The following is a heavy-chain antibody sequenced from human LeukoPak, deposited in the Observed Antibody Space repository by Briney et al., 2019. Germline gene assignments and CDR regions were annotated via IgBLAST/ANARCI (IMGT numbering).Heavy chain of an antibody. D-gene: IGHD3-10*01. CDR2: IYYTWST. CDR1: GSTFSSYA. V-gene: IGHV4-39*07. Sequence: GSLRLSCAASGSTFSSYAMSWVRQAPGKGLEWIGTIYYTWSTYYNPSLKSRVTISVDTSKNQFSLNLSSVTAADTAVYYCARETPYYYGSGSRGCYFDYWGQGTLVTVSS. CDR3: ARETPYYYGSGSRGCYFDY. J-gene: IGHJ4*02.